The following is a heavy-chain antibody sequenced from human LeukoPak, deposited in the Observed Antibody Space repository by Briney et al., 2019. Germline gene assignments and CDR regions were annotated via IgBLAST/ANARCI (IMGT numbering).Heavy chain of an antibody. D-gene: IGHD5-18*01. CDR2: INHSGST. CDR1: GGSFSGYY. V-gene: IGHV4-34*01. Sequence: PSETLSLTCAVYGGSFSGYYWSWIRQPPGKGLEWIGEINHSGSTNYSPSLKSRVTISVDTSKNQFSLKLSSVTAADTAVYYCARGIAIPGSEFDYWGQGTLVTVSS. CDR3: ARGIAIPGSEFDY. J-gene: IGHJ4*02.